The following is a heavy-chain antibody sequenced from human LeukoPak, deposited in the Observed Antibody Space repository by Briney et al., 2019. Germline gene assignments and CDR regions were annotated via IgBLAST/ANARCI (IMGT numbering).Heavy chain of an antibody. CDR3: ARIQLWSTPPGPVDY. Sequence: GASVKVSCKASGYTFTSYAMNWVRQAPGQGLEWMGWINTNTGNPTYAQGFTGRFVFSLDTSVSTAYLQISSLKAEDTAVYYCARIQLWSTPPGPVDYWGQGTLVTVSS. J-gene: IGHJ4*02. CDR1: GYTFTSYA. CDR2: INTNTGNP. D-gene: IGHD5-18*01. V-gene: IGHV7-4-1*02.